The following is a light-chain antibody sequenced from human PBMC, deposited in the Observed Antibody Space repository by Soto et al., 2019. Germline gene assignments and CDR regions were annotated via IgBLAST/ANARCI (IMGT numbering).Light chain of an antibody. V-gene: IGLV1-47*02. CDR2: SNN. J-gene: IGLJ1*01. Sequence: QSVLTQPPSASGTPGQRVTISCSGSSSNIGSNCVYWYQQLPGTAPKLLIYSNNQWPSGVPDRFSGSKSGTSASLAISGLRSEDEADYYCAAWDDSLSGYVFGTGTKVTVL. CDR3: AAWDDSLSGYV. CDR1: SSNIGSNC.